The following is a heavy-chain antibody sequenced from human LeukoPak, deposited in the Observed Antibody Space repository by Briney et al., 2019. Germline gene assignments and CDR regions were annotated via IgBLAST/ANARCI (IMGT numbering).Heavy chain of an antibody. CDR1: GFTFSSYA. Sequence: GRSLRLSCAASGFTFSSYARPWVRRAPGKGLEWVAVISYDGSNKYYADSVKGRFTISRDNSKNTLYLQMNSLRAEDTAVYYCANTMVRGARVDYWGQGTLVTVSS. CDR2: ISYDGSNK. J-gene: IGHJ4*02. CDR3: ANTMVRGARVDY. D-gene: IGHD3-10*01. V-gene: IGHV3-30*04.